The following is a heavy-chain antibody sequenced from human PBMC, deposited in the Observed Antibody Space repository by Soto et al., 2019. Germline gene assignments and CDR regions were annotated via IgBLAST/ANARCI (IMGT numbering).Heavy chain of an antibody. CDR1: GGSISSGDYY. D-gene: IGHD2-8*01. CDR2: IYYSGST. J-gene: IGHJ4*02. V-gene: IGHV4-30-4*01. Sequence: QVQLQESGPGLVKPSQTLSLTCTVSGGSISSGDYYWSWIRQPPGKGLEWIGYIYYSGSTYYNPSHKSRVTISVDTSKNQFSRKLSSVTAADTAVYYCARGEAEWTNFDYWGQGTLVTVSS. CDR3: ARGEAEWTNFDY.